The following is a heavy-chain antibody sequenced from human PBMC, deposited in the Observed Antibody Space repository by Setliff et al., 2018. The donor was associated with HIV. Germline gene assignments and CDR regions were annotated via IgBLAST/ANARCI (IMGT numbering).Heavy chain of an antibody. CDR3: ASLDGSESPYIYYYYMDV. D-gene: IGHD3-10*01. CDR1: GCSISTSRYY. Sequence: TSETLSLTCTVSGCSISTSRYYWGWIRQPPGKGLEWIGSINYRGNTYYNPSLKSRAAISVDTSKNQISLKLSSVTAADTAVYYCASLDGSESPYIYYYYMDVWGEGTAVTVSS. V-gene: IGHV4-39*01. CDR2: INYRGNT. J-gene: IGHJ6*03.